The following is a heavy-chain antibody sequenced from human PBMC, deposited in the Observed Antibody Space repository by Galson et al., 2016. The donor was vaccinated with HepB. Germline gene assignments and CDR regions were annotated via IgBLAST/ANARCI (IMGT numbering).Heavy chain of an antibody. V-gene: IGHV5-51*01. CDR2: IYPYDSDT. D-gene: IGHD6-6*01. CDR1: EYSFTNYW. Sequence: QSGAEVKKPGESLKISCKGSEYSFTNYWIAWVRQMPGKGLEWMGIIYPYDSDTTYSPSFQGHVTITADKSIRTAYLQWSSLKASDSAMYYCARLGGGRIASRRRYHYYGMDVWGQGTPVTVSS. J-gene: IGHJ6*02. CDR3: ARLGGGRIASRRRYHYYGMDV.